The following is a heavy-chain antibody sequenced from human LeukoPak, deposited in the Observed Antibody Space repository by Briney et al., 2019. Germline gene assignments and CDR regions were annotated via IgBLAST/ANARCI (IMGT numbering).Heavy chain of an antibody. CDR2: IYTSGST. D-gene: IGHD6-13*01. V-gene: IGHV4-61*02. J-gene: IGHJ2*01. CDR3: ARARLYSSSWYYWYFDL. CDR1: GGSISSGSYY. Sequence: SQTLSLTCTVSGGSISSGSYYWSWIRQPAGKGLEWIGRIYTSGSTNYNPSLKSRVTISVDTSKNQFSLKLSSVTAADTAVYYCARARLYSSSWYYWYFDLWGRGTLVTVSS.